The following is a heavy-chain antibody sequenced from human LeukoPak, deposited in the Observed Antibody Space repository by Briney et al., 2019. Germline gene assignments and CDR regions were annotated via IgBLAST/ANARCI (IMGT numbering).Heavy chain of an antibody. J-gene: IGHJ4*02. Sequence: GGSLRLSCAASGFTFSSYAMHWVRQAPGKGLEWVAVISYDGSNKYYADSVKGRFTISRDNSKNTLYLQMNSLRAEDTAVYYCTRDDDYSNYNWGQGTLVTVSS. V-gene: IGHV3-30-3*01. CDR2: ISYDGSNK. CDR1: GFTFSSYA. D-gene: IGHD4-11*01. CDR3: TRDDDYSNYN.